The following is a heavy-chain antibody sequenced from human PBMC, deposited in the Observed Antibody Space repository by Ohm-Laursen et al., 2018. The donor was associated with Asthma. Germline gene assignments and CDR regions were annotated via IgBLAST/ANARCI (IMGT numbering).Heavy chain of an antibody. D-gene: IGHD1-26*01. CDR2: ISTASSLI. CDR1: GYTFSRYS. Sequence: SLRLSCTASGYTFSRYSIHWVRQIPGKGLEWVASISTASSLIYYADSVRGRFTTFRDNARNSVYLQMNSLRAEDTALYYCARIGPEWELPGREYSLHHWGEGTLVTVSS. CDR3: ARIGPEWELPGREYSLHH. V-gene: IGHV3-21*01. J-gene: IGHJ1*01.